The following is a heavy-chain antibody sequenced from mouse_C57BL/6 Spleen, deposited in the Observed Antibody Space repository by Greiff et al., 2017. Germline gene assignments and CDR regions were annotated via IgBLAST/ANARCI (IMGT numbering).Heavy chain of an antibody. V-gene: IGHV1-22*01. CDR2: INPNNGGT. CDR3: ARNGSSYKYFDV. Sequence: EVQRVESGPELVKPGASVKMSCKASGYTFTDYNMHWVKQSHGKSLEWIGYINPNNGGTSYNQKFKGKATLTVNKSSSTAYMELRRLTSEDSAVYYCARNGSSYKYFDVWGTGTTVTVSS. CDR1: GYTFTDYN. J-gene: IGHJ1*03. D-gene: IGHD1-1*01.